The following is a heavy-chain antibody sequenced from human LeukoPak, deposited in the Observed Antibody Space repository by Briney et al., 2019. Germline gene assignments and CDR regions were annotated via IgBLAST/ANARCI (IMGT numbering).Heavy chain of an antibody. Sequence: PGGSLRLSCAASGFTVSSNYMSWVRQAPGKGLEWVSVIYSGGSTYYADSVKGRFTISRDNSKNTLYLQMNSLRAEDTAVYYCAKERASYYYATFDYWGQGTLVTVSS. CDR3: AKERASYYYATFDY. CDR2: IYSGGST. D-gene: IGHD3-10*01. V-gene: IGHV3-66*02. J-gene: IGHJ4*02. CDR1: GFTVSSNY.